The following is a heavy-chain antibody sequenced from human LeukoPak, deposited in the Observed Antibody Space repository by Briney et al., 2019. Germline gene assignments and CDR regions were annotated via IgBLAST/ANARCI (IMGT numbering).Heavy chain of an antibody. CDR3: AKSQPSAISWFDP. D-gene: IGHD2-2*02. CDR2: VSGSGESI. J-gene: IGHJ5*02. CDR1: GFTFGSYA. Sequence: GESLQISCAASGFTFGSYAMNWVRQAPGKGLEWVSAVSGSGESIYYADSVKGRFTISRDNSKNTLYLQMTSLRAEDTAVYSCAKSQPSAISWFDPWGQGTLATVSS. V-gene: IGHV3-23*01.